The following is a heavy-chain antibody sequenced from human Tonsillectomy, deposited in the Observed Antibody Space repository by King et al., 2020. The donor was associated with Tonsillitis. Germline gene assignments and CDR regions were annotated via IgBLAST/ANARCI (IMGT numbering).Heavy chain of an antibody. CDR3: ARVFLGGYYYDSDYGMDV. CDR2: IYSGGIT. D-gene: IGHD3-22*01. J-gene: IGHJ6*02. CDR1: GFTVSSNY. V-gene: IGHV3-53*01. Sequence: EVQLVESGGGLIQPGGSLRLSCAASGFTVSSNYMSWVRQAPGKGLEWVSFIYSGGITYYADSVKGRLPISRDNSKNTLYLQMNSLRAEDTAVYYCARVFLGGYYYDSDYGMDVWGQGTTVTVSS.